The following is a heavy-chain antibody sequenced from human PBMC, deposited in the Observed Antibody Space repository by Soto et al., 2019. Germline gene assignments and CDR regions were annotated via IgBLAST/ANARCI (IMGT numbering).Heavy chain of an antibody. D-gene: IGHD2-21*02. J-gene: IGHJ4*02. CDR2: ISSSSSYI. Sequence: EVQLVESGGGLVKPGGSLRLSCAASGFTFSSYSMNWVRQAPGKGLEWVSSISSSSSYIYYADSVKGRFTISRDNAKNSLYLQMNSLRAEDTAVYYCARDPAYCGGDCPSDYWGQGTLVTVSS. CDR3: ARDPAYCGGDCPSDY. CDR1: GFTFSSYS. V-gene: IGHV3-21*01.